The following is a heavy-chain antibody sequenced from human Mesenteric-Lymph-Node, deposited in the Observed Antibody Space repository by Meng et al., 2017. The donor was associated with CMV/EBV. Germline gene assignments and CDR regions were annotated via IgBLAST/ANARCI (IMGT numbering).Heavy chain of an antibody. D-gene: IGHD3-10*01. V-gene: IGHV1-2*02. CDR2: INPDSGDT. CDR3: ARGAYGSGTLLIQH. CDR1: GYTFIGYY. J-gene: IGHJ1*01. Sequence: ASGYTFIGYYIHWVRQAPGQGLEWMGWINPDSGDTNYAQKFQGRVTMTRDTSISTAYMELSRLKSDDTAVYYCARGAYGSGTLLIQHWGQGTLVTVSS.